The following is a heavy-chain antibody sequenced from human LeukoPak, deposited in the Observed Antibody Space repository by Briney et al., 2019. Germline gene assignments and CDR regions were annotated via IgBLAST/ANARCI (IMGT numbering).Heavy chain of an antibody. J-gene: IGHJ4*02. CDR1: GFTFSSYA. CDR2: ISPDGSNT. Sequence: GGSLRLSCSASGFTFSSYAMHWVRQAPGKGLEYVSAISPDGSNTYYADSVKGRFSISRDDSKNTLYLQMSSLRPEDTAVYYCVPKGTEGYWGQGTLVTVSS. CDR3: VPKGTEGY. V-gene: IGHV3-64D*06.